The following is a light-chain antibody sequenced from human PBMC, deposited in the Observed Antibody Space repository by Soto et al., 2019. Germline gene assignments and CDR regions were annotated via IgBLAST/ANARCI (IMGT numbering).Light chain of an antibody. V-gene: IGKV1-5*01. J-gene: IGKJ1*01. CDR2: DAS. CDR1: QSVGNS. CDR3: QHYNSYGT. Sequence: DIQMTQSPSSLSASVGDRVTITFRASQSVGNSLAWYQQRPGKAPKLLIFDASSLETGVPSRFSGSGSGTEFTLTISSLQPDDFATYYCQHYNSYGTFGQGSMV.